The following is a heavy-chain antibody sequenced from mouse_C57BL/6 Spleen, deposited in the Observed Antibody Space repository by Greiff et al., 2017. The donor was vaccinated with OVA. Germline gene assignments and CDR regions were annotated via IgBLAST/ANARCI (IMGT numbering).Heavy chain of an antibody. J-gene: IGHJ1*03. CDR2: ISGGGGNT. V-gene: IGHV5-9*01. CDR1: GFTFSSYT. CDR3: ARQRGDWYFDV. Sequence: DVKLVESGGGLVKPGGSLKLSCAASGFTFSSYTMSWVRQTPEKRLEWVATISGGGGNTYYPDSVKGRFTISRDNAKNTLYLQMSSLRSEDTALYYCARQRGDWYFDVWGTGTTVTVSS.